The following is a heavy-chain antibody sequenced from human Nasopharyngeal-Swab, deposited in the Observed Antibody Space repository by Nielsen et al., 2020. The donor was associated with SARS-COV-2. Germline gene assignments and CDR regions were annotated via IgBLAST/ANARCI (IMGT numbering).Heavy chain of an antibody. D-gene: IGHD6-19*01. CDR3: ARWGSGSRGFDY. CDR1: GYTFTGYY. CDR2: INPNSGGT. V-gene: IGHV1-2*02. Sequence: ASVKVSCKASGYTFTGYYMHWVRQAPGQGLEWMGWINPNSGGTNYAQKFQGRVTMTRDTSISTAYMELSRLRSDNTAVYYCARWGSGSRGFDYWGQGTLVTVSS. J-gene: IGHJ4*02.